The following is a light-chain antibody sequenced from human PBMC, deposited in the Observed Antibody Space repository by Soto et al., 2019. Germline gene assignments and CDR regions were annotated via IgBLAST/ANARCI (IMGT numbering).Light chain of an antibody. CDR3: QKSYSPPWT. CDR1: QSISSY. Sequence: DIQLTQSPSSLSASVGDRGTITCRASQSISSYLNWYQQKPVKAPTLLIYAASSLQSGVPSRFSGSGSGTDFTLTISRLQHEDVATYYCQKSYSPPWTFGQGTKVEIK. V-gene: IGKV1-39*01. CDR2: AAS. J-gene: IGKJ1*01.